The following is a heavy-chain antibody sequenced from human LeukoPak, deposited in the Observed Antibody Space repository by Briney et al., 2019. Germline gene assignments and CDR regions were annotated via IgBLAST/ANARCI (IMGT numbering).Heavy chain of an antibody. V-gene: IGHV1-18*01. CDR1: GYTFTNYG. CDR3: ARVIVGATSGDY. CDR2: IIVYNGNT. D-gene: IGHD1-26*01. J-gene: IGHJ4*02. Sequence: ASVKVSCKASGYTFTNYGVSWVRQAPGQGLEWMGWIIVYNGNTNYAQKLQGRVTMTTDTSTSTAYMELRSLRSDGTAVYYCARVIVGATSGDYWGQGTLVTVPS.